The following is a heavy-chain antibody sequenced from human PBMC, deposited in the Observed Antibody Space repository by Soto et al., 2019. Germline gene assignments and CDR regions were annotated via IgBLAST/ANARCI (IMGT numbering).Heavy chain of an antibody. CDR2: IFTGGST. J-gene: IGHJ4*02. V-gene: IGHV3-53*01. D-gene: IGHD3-16*01. CDR1: GFTVISNY. CDR3: VKEFKGAFDY. Sequence: WGSLRLSCAASGFTVISNYMSLVRHAPGKGLEWVSVIFTGGSTDYADSVKGRFTMPRDNSKNTVYLQMNSLRAEDTALYFCVKEFKGAFDYWGQGSLVTVSS.